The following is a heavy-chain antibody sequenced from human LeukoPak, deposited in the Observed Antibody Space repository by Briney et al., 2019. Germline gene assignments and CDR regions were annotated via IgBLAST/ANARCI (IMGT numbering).Heavy chain of an antibody. CDR1: GYTPTSFT. CDR2: ISAYNGNT. Sequence: AASVKVSCNASGYTPTSFTICWVRQAPGQGLEWMGWISAYNGNTNYAQKLQGRVTMTTDTSTSTAYMELRSLRSDDTAVYYCARERPGCELRYFDFSLFPSYYYSGRNVWGQGTTVTVSS. V-gene: IGHV1-18*01. D-gene: IGHD3-9*01. CDR3: ARERPGCELRYFDFSLFPSYYYSGRNV. J-gene: IGHJ6*02.